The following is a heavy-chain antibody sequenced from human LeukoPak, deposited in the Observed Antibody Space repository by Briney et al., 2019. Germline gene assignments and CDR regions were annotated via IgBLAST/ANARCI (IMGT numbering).Heavy chain of an antibody. CDR1: GGSISSYY. CDR3: ARKPIINNAWYYFDY. Sequence: SETLSLTCTVSGGSISSYYWSWIRQPPGKGLEWIGYIYYSGSTNYNPSLKSRVTISVDTSKNQFSLKLSSVTAADTAVYYCARKPIINNAWYYFDYWGQGTLVTVSS. D-gene: IGHD1/OR15-1a*01. V-gene: IGHV4-59*08. CDR2: IYYSGST. J-gene: IGHJ4*02.